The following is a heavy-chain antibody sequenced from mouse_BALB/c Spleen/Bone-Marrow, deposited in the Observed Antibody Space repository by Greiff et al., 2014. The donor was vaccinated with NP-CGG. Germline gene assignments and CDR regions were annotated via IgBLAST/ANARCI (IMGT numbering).Heavy chain of an antibody. CDR2: IRSKSNNYAT. V-gene: IGHV10S3*01. J-gene: IGHJ4*01. CDR1: GFTFNTNA. Sequence: VQLKESGGGLVQPKGSLKLSCAASGFTFNTNAMNWVRQAPGKGLEWVARIRSKSNNYATYYADSVKDRFTISRDDSQSMLYLQMNNLKTEDTAMYYCHYYGYDYAMDYWGQGTSVTVSS. CDR3: HYYGYDYAMDY. D-gene: IGHD1-2*01.